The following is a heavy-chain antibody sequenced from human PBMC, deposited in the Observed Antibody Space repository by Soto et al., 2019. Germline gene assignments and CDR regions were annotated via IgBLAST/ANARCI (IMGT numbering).Heavy chain of an antibody. J-gene: IGHJ4*02. Sequence: EVQLLESGGGLVQPGGSLRLSCAASGFTFSSYAMSWVRQAPGKGLEWVSAISGSGGSTYYADSVKGRFTISRDNSKNTLYLQMNSLRAEDTAVYYWEKGYGITIFGTTAPIDYWGQGTLVTVSS. CDR1: GFTFSSYA. D-gene: IGHD3-3*01. CDR2: ISGSGGST. V-gene: IGHV3-23*01. CDR3: EKGYGITIFGTTAPIDY.